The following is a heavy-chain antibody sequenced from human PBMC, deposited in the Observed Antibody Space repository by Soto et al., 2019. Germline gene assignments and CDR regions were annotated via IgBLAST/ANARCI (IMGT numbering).Heavy chain of an antibody. J-gene: IGHJ4*02. Sequence: QVQLMQSGAEVKKPGASVKVSCKASGDTFTDYYIHWVRQAPGQGLEWMGTVNPSGGHTTYAQHFLGRVTIPRDTSTSTLYMELTTLTSYDTAIYYCARGGHVVVVTAALDYWGQGTLVTVSS. V-gene: IGHV1-46*01. CDR2: VNPSGGHT. CDR1: GDTFTDYY. CDR3: ARGGHVVVVTAALDY. D-gene: IGHD2-21*02.